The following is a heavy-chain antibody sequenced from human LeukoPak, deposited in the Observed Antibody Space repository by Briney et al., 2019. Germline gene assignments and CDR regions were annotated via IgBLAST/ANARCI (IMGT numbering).Heavy chain of an antibody. CDR2: MNPRDNT. CDR1: GYRSTSPG. V-gene: IGHV1-8*01. CDR3: ARYTEGHGFDI. J-gene: IGHJ3*02. Sequence: ASVKVSCKASGYRSTSPGINWVRQATGRGLEWLGWMNPRDNTGYAQKFQGRVTLTRDRSTNTAYMELSGLRSEDTAVYYCARYTEGHGFDIWGQGTAVTVS.